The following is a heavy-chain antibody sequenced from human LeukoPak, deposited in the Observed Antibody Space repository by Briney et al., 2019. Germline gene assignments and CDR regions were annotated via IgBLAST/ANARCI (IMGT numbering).Heavy chain of an antibody. CDR1: AFTFSDYS. CDR2: INHSGST. Sequence: GSLRLSCVASAFTFSDYSMNWIRQPPGKGLEWIGEINHSGSTNYNPSLKSRVTISVDTSKNQFSLKLSSVTAADTAVYYCARVIAVAGNIAFDYWGQGALVTVSS. D-gene: IGHD6-19*01. CDR3: ARVIAVAGNIAFDY. J-gene: IGHJ4*02. V-gene: IGHV4-34*01.